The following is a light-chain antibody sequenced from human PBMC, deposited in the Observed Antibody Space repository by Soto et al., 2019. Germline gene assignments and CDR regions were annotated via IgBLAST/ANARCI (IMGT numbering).Light chain of an antibody. CDR2: DAS. CDR3: QQYESLPIT. Sequence: DIQMTQSPSSLSASVGDRGTITSPASQGIENYVNWHQQKPGKAPKLLIYDASNLETGVPSRFSGSVSETDFTLTISSLQPYDIATYYCQQYESLPITFGQGTRLEIK. CDR1: QGIENY. J-gene: IGKJ5*01. V-gene: IGKV1-33*01.